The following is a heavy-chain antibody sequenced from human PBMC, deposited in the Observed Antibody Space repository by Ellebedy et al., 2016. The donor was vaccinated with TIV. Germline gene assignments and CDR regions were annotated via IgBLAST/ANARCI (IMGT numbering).Heavy chain of an antibody. CDR2: INHSGST. Sequence: MPSETLSLTCAVHGGSFSGYSWTWIRQPPGKGLEWIGEINHSGSTTYSPSLKSRVTLSVDTSKNQFSLKLTSVTAADTAVYYCAIGRDGYNWGTLDYWGQGALVTVSS. J-gene: IGHJ4*02. D-gene: IGHD5-24*01. CDR1: GGSFSGYS. V-gene: IGHV4-34*01. CDR3: AIGRDGYNWGTLDY.